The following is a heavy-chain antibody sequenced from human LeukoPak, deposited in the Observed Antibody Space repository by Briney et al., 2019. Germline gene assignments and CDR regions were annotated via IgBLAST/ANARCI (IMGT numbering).Heavy chain of an antibody. CDR3: AGTTRWLPFDY. J-gene: IGHJ4*02. CDR2: IYYSGST. Sequence: SETLSLTCAVYGGSFSGYYWSWIRQPPGKGLEWIGYIYYSGSTNYNPSLKSRVTISLDTSKNQLSLKLSSVTAADTAVYYCAGTTRWLPFDYWGQGTLVTVSS. D-gene: IGHD5-12*01. CDR1: GGSFSGYY. V-gene: IGHV4-59*01.